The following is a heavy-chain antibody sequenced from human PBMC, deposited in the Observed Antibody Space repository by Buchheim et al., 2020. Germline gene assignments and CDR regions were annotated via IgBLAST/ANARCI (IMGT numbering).Heavy chain of an antibody. V-gene: IGHV4-39*01. CDR2: IYYSGST. CDR3: ASGIITMVRGVIIIPNWFDP. Sequence: QLQLQESGPGLVKPSETLSLTCTVSGGSISSSSYYWGWIRPPPGKGLEWIGSIYYSGSTYYNPSLKSRVTISVDTSKNQFSLKLSSVTAADTAVYYCASGIITMVRGVIIIPNWFDPWGQGTL. J-gene: IGHJ5*02. D-gene: IGHD3-10*01. CDR1: GGSISSSSYY.